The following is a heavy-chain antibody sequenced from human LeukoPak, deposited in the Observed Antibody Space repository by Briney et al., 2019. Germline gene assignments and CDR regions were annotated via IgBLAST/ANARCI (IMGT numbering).Heavy chain of an antibody. D-gene: IGHD2-15*01. CDR2: ISGSGGST. CDR3: AKDLEGVVVAATPDY. J-gene: IGHJ4*02. V-gene: IGHV3-23*01. CDR1: GFTFSSYA. Sequence: SGGSLRLSCAASGFTFSSYAMSWVRQAPGKGLEWVSAISGSGGSTYYADSVKGRFTISRDNSKNTLYLQMNSLRAEDTAVYYCAKDLEGVVVAATPDYWGQGTLVTVSS.